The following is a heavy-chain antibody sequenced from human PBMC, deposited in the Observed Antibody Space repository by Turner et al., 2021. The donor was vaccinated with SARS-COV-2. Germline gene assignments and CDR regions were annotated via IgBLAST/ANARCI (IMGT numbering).Heavy chain of an antibody. V-gene: IGHV4-59*01. D-gene: IGHD2-21*02. Sequence: QVQLQDSGPGLVKPSETLSLTCSVAGGSITSYYWSWIRQAPGKGLEWIGYVYYDGSSNYNPSLKSRVTISVDTSKNQFSLKLTSVTAADTAVYYCASGSGSYSAWYFDYWGQGTLVTVSS. CDR1: GGSITSYY. J-gene: IGHJ4*02. CDR3: ASGSGSYSAWYFDY. CDR2: VYYDGSS.